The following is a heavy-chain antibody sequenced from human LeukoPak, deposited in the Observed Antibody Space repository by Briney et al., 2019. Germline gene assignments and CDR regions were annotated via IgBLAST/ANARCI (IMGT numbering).Heavy chain of an antibody. Sequence: GGSLRLSCAASGFTFSSYAMSWVRQAPGKGLEWVSGISGSGSTKYYADSVKGRFTISRDNAENSLYLQMNSLRAEDTAVYYCARRYCSSTSCTLDYWGQGTLVTVSS. CDR3: ARRYCSSTSCTLDY. J-gene: IGHJ4*02. D-gene: IGHD2-2*01. CDR2: ISGSGSTK. V-gene: IGHV3-48*03. CDR1: GFTFSSYA.